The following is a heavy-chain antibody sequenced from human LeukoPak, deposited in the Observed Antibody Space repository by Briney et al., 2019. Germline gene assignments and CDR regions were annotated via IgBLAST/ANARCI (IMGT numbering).Heavy chain of an antibody. D-gene: IGHD2-15*01. CDR2: LSSTSSTI. CDR1: GFTFSSYS. J-gene: IGHJ4*02. CDR3: AREDVGYAIDY. Sequence: GGSLRLPCAASGFTFSSYSMNWVRQAPGKGLEWVSYLSSTSSTIYYADSVKGRFTISRDNAKNSLYLQMSSLRAEDTAVYYCAREDVGYAIDYWGQGTLVTVSS. V-gene: IGHV3-48*04.